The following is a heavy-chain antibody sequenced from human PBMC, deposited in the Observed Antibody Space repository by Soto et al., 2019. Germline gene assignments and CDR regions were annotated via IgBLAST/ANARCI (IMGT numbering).Heavy chain of an antibody. Sequence: SETLSLTRSVSGNSICSFFRSWLWKTPAPGLGWVGFSYDSGDNQYNPSLESRATISLDTSKSQFSLRLRSVTAADTAMYYCVSSRSAIYGDAFDVWGRGTMVT. D-gene: IGHD2-2*01. J-gene: IGHJ3*01. V-gene: IGHV4-59*01. CDR3: VSSRSAIYGDAFDV. CDR2: SYDSGDN. CDR1: GNSICSFF.